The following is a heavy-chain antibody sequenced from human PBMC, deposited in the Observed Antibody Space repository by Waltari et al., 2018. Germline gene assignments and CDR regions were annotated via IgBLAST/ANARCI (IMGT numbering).Heavy chain of an antibody. V-gene: IGHV3-48*03. J-gene: IGHJ4*02. CDR2: ISSSGSTI. CDR1: GFTFRRYE. D-gene: IGHD3-22*01. Sequence: EVQLVESGGGLVQPGGSLRLSCAASGFTFRRYEMNWVRQAPGKGLEWVSYISSSGSTIYYADSVKGRFTISRDNAKNSLYLQMNSLRAEDTAVYYCASLTLGITMIARDYWGQGTLVTVSS. CDR3: ASLTLGITMIARDY.